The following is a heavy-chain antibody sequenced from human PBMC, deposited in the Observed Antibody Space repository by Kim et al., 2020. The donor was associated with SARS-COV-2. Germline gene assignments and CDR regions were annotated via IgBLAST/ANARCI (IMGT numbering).Heavy chain of an antibody. J-gene: IGHJ3*01. Sequence: ASVKVSCKAFGYRFTNYAIHWVRQAPGRRPEWMGWIHPGNGNSKRSQNFQNRVIFTADTYASIAYMEVSGLRSEDTALFYCTREDGSGSSYRAFDLWGQGTQVVVSS. CDR3: TREDGSGSSYRAFDL. CDR1: GYRFTNYA. V-gene: IGHV1-3*01. D-gene: IGHD3-10*01. CDR2: IHPGNGNS.